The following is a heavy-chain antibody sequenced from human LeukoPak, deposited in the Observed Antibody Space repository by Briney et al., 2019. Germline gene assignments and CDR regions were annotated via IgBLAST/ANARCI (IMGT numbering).Heavy chain of an antibody. D-gene: IGHD2-2*01. CDR3: ARDLQGYCSSTSCYRWFDP. CDR1: GGSISSSSKY. J-gene: IGHJ5*02. Sequence: SETLSLTCSVSGGSISSSSKYWGWIRQPPGKGLEWIGSIYYSGDTYYNPSLRSRVIISVDTSKNQFSLKLTSVTAADTAVYYCARDLQGYCSSTSCYRWFDPWGQGTLVTVSS. CDR2: IYYSGDT. V-gene: IGHV4-39*07.